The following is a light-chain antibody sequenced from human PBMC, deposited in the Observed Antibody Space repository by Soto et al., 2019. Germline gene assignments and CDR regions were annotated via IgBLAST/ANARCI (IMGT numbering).Light chain of an antibody. CDR3: QQYNNWPPIT. CDR2: GAS. CDR1: QSVRSSY. J-gene: IGKJ5*01. Sequence: EIVLTQSPGTLSLSPGERATLSCRASQSVRSSYFAWYQQKPGQAPRLLIFGASTRAPGIPDRFSGSGSGTEFTLTISSLQSEDFAVYYCQQYNNWPPITFGQGTRLEIK. V-gene: IGKV3D-15*01.